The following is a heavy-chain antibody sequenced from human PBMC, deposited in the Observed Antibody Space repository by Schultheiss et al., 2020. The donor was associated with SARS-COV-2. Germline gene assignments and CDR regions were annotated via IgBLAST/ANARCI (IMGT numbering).Heavy chain of an antibody. CDR3: ARGSGSYGAYYFDY. CDR2: IYYSGST. J-gene: IGHJ4*02. CDR1: GGSFSGYY. V-gene: IGHV4-59*01. D-gene: IGHD1-26*01. Sequence: SETLSLTCAVYGGSFSGYYWSWIRQPPGKGLEWIGYIYYSGSTNYNPSLKSRVTISVDTSKNQFSLKLSSVTAADTAVYYCARGSGSYGAYYFDYWGQGTLVTVSS.